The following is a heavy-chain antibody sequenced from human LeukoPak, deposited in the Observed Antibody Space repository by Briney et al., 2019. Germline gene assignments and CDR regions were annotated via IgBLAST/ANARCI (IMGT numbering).Heavy chain of an antibody. CDR1: GFSFSSYA. D-gene: IGHD2-15*01. CDR3: ARDIVVAAATPGFYYYGMDV. V-gene: IGHV3-30-3*01. Sequence: GGSLRLSCAPSGFSFSSYAMHWVRQAPGKGLEWVAVISYDGNNKYYADSVKGQFTISRDNSKSTLFLQMNSLRAEDTAVYYCARDIVVAAATPGFYYYGMDVWGQGTTVTVSS. J-gene: IGHJ6*02. CDR2: ISYDGNNK.